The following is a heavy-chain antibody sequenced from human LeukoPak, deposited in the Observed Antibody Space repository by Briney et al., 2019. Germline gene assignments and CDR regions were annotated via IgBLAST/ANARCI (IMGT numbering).Heavy chain of an antibody. D-gene: IGHD2-2*01. V-gene: IGHV1-46*03. J-gene: IGHJ4*02. CDR3: ARSLVVPAAVPSCFDY. Sequence: GASVKVSCKASGYTFTSYYMHWVRQAPGQGLEWMGIINPSGGSTSYAQKSQGRVTMTRDTSTSTVYMELSSLRSEDTAVYYCARSLVVPAAVPSCFDYWGQGTLVTVSS. CDR1: GYTFTSYY. CDR2: INPSGGST.